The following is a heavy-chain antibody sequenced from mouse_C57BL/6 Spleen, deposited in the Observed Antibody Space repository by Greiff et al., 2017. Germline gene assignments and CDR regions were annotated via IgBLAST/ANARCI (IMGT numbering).Heavy chain of an antibody. V-gene: IGHV1-26*01. CDR1: GYTFTDYY. CDR3: ARGAIYYYGSSYLYYAMDY. Sequence: VQLQQSGPELVKPGASVKISCKASGYTFTDYYMNWVKQSHGKSLEWIGDINPNNGGTSYNQKFKGKATLTVDKSSSTAYMELRSLTSEDSAFYYCARGAIYYYGSSYLYYAMDYWGQGTSVTVSS. D-gene: IGHD1-1*01. CDR2: INPNNGGT. J-gene: IGHJ4*01.